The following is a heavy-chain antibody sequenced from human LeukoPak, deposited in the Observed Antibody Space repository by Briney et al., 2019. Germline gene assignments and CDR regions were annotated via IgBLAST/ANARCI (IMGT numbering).Heavy chain of an antibody. CDR2: ISSSSSYI. J-gene: IGHJ6*02. CDR1: GFTFSGYS. D-gene: IGHD6-19*01. V-gene: IGHV3-21*01. Sequence: GGSLRLSCAASGFTFSGYSMNWVRQAPGKGLEWVSSISSSSSYIYYADSVKGRFTISRGNAKNSLYLQMNSLRAEDTAVYYCARFKGIAVAGTDLSYYYYGMDVWGQGTTVTVSS. CDR3: ARFKGIAVAGTDLSYYYYGMDV.